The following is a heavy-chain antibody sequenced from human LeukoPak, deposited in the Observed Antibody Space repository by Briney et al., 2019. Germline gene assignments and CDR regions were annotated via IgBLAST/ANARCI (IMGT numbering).Heavy chain of an antibody. J-gene: IGHJ4*02. D-gene: IGHD3-10*01. CDR3: ARGVPYGPSYEFFDY. CDR1: GGSISGNF. CDR2: IHYSGGT. V-gene: IGHV4-59*08. Sequence: SETLSLTCSVSGGSISGNFWSWIRQPPGKGLQWIGYIHYSGGTGYNPSLKSRVTISVDTSKNQFSLTLSSVTAADTAVYYCARGVPYGPSYEFFDYWGQGTLVTVSS.